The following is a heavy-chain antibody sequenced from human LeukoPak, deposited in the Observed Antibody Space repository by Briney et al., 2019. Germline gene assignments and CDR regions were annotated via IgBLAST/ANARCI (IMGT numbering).Heavy chain of an antibody. CDR1: GGSVSSGSYY. V-gene: IGHV4-61*01. Sequence: PSETLSLTCTASGGSVSSGSYYWSWIRQPPGKGLEWIGYIYYSGSTNYNPSLKSRVTISVDTSKNQFSLKLSSVTAADTAVYYCARRGLYGDYHYYYGMDVWGKGTTVTVSS. J-gene: IGHJ6*04. D-gene: IGHD4-17*01. CDR3: ARRGLYGDYHYYYGMDV. CDR2: IYYSGST.